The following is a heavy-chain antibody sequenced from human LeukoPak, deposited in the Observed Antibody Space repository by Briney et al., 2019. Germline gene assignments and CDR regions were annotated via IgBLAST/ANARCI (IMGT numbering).Heavy chain of an antibody. CDR3: APRARG. J-gene: IGHJ4*02. V-gene: IGHV3-23*01. CDR2: ISGSGGTT. D-gene: IGHD3-10*01. Sequence: GKGLDWVSAISGSGGTTYSADSVKGRFTISRDNSNNTLYLQMNSLRAEDTAVYYCAPRARGWGQGTLVTVSS.